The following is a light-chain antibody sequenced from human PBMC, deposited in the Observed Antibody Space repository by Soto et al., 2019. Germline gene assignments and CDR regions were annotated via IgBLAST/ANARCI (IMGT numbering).Light chain of an antibody. V-gene: IGKV1-9*01. CDR3: QQVNSYPNT. J-gene: IGKJ5*01. CDR1: QAISNY. CDR2: GAS. Sequence: IQLTQTPSSLSASVGDRVTINCRASQAISNYLAWYQQKPGKAPNLLIYGASTLHSGVPSRFSGSVSGKDFILTITSLQPEDFATYYCQQVNSYPNTFGQGTRLEIK.